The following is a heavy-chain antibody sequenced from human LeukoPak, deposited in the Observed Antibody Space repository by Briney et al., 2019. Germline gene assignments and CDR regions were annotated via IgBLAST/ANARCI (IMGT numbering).Heavy chain of an antibody. Sequence: GGSLRLSCVVSGFTFSESWMSWVRQAPGKGLGWVASLNLDGSDKYYVDSVKGRFTISRDNAKNTLYLQMDSLRVEDTAVYYCAKGKRYPDYWGQGTLVTVSS. D-gene: IGHD1-1*01. V-gene: IGHV3-7*03. CDR2: LNLDGSDK. CDR1: GFTFSESW. J-gene: IGHJ4*02. CDR3: AKGKRYPDY.